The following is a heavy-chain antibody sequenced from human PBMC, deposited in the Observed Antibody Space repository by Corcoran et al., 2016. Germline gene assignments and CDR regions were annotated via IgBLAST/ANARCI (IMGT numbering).Heavy chain of an antibody. D-gene: IGHD3-9*01. CDR3: AGEYYDILTGEDAGWFDP. Sequence: EVQLVESGGGLVQPGGSLRLSCAASGFTFSSYSMNWVRQAPGKGLEWVSYISSSSSTIYYADSVKGRFTISRDNAKNSLYLQMNSLRDEDTAVYYCAGEYYDILTGEDAGWFDPWGQGTLVTVSS. J-gene: IGHJ5*02. CDR2: ISSSSSTI. CDR1: GFTFSSYS. V-gene: IGHV3-48*02.